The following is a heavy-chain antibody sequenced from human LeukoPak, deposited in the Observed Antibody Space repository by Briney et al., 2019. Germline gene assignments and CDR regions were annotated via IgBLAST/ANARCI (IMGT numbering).Heavy chain of an antibody. J-gene: IGHJ6*03. CDR1: GGSISSYY. V-gene: IGHV4-4*07. Sequence: SETLSLTGTVSGGSISSYYWGWIRQPAGKGLEWIGRIYTSGGTNYNPSLKSRVTISVDKSRKQFSLQLSSVTAADTAVYYCARDLGGYSYYYMDVWGKGTTVTVSS. D-gene: IGHD3-16*01. CDR2: IYTSGGT. CDR3: ARDLGGYSYYYMDV.